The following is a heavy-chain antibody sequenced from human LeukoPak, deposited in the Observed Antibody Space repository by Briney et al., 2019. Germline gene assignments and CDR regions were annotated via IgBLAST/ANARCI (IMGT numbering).Heavy chain of an antibody. Sequence: SQTLSLTCTVSGGSISSGGYYWSWIRQHPGKCLEWIGYIYYSGSTYYNPSLKSRDTISVDTSKNQFSAKLSSVSAADTAVYYCARASGQQLVRYWGQGTLVTVSS. V-gene: IGHV4-31*03. CDR2: IYYSGST. J-gene: IGHJ4*02. CDR1: GGSISSGGYY. D-gene: IGHD6-13*01. CDR3: ARASGQQLVRY.